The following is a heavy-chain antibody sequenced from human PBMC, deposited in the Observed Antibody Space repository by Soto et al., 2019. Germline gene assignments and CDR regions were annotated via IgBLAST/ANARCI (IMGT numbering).Heavy chain of an antibody. J-gene: IGHJ6*02. CDR3: ARDLRRPIIVVVPAAIRQNCYYGMDV. Sequence: GGSLRLSCAASGFTFSSYSMNWVRQAPGKGLEWVSSISSSSSYIYYADSVKGRFTISRDNAKNSLYLQMNSRRAEDTAVYYCARDLRRPIIVVVPAAIRQNCYYGMDVWGQGTTVTVAS. CDR2: ISSSSSYI. D-gene: IGHD2-2*02. V-gene: IGHV3-21*01. CDR1: GFTFSSYS.